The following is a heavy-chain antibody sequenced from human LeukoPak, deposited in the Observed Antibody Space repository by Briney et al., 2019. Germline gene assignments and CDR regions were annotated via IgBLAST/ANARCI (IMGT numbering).Heavy chain of an antibody. CDR2: IYPGDSDT. J-gene: IGHJ6*02. Sequence: GESLKISCKGSGYSFTSYWIGWVRQMPGKGLEWMGIIYPGDSDTRYSPSFQGQVTISADKSISTAYLQWSSLKASDTATYYCARVVVPAAIRAVSYYYGMDVWGQGTTVTVSS. CDR1: GYSFTSYW. D-gene: IGHD2-2*02. V-gene: IGHV5-51*01. CDR3: ARVVVPAAIRAVSYYYGMDV.